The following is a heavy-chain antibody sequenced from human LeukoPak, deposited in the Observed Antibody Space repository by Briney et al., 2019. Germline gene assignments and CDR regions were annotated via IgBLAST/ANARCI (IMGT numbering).Heavy chain of an antibody. V-gene: IGHV3-33*03. Sequence: GRSLRLSCAASGFDFSVYGMHWVRQVPGKGLEWVVVTGHVGNDMHYADSVKGRFTISRDNAKNSLYLQMNSLRAEDTALYYCAKDIGTSLLHGMDVWGQGTTVTVSS. CDR1: GFDFSVYG. J-gene: IGHJ6*02. CDR3: AKDIGTSLLHGMDV. D-gene: IGHD2-2*01. CDR2: TGHVGNDM.